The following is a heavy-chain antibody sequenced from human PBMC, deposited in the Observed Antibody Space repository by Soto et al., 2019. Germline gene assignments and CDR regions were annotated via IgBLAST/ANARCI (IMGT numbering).Heavy chain of an antibody. CDR3: ARAPRIGAAAGRAQGVDY. Sequence: SETLSLTCAVSGGSISSSNWWSWVRQPPGKGLEWIGGMYHSGSTNYNPSLKSRVTISVDKTKNKCSLKLSSVTAADRAVYDCARAPRIGAAAGRAQGVDYWGQGSLVT. J-gene: IGHJ4*02. CDR1: GGSISSSNW. V-gene: IGHV4-4*02. CDR2: MYHSGST. D-gene: IGHD6-13*01.